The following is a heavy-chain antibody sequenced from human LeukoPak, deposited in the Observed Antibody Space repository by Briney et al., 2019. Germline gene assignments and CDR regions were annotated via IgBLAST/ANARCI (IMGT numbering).Heavy chain of an antibody. CDR3: AKTQAAIPDWFDP. CDR1: GFTVSSNY. CDR2: ISGSGGST. J-gene: IGHJ5*02. D-gene: IGHD2-2*01. Sequence: PTGGSLRLSCAASGFTVSSNYMSWVRQAPGKGLEWVSAISGSGGSTYYADSVKGRFTISRDNSKNTLYLQMNSLRAEDTAVYYCAKTQAAIPDWFDPWGQGTLVTVSS. V-gene: IGHV3-23*01.